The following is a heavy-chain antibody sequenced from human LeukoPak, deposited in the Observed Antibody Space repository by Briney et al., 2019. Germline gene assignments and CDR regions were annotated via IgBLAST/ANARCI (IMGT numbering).Heavy chain of an antibody. CDR3: AKDQDDSSGFYYYGMDV. D-gene: IGHD3-22*01. J-gene: IGHJ6*02. CDR1: GFTFRSYW. Sequence: GGSLRLSCAASGFTFRSYWMHWARQAPGKGLVWVSRINSDGSSTSYADSVKGRFTISRDNAKNTLYLQMNSLRAEDTAVYYCAKDQDDSSGFYYYGMDVWGQGTTVTVSS. V-gene: IGHV3-74*01. CDR2: INSDGSST.